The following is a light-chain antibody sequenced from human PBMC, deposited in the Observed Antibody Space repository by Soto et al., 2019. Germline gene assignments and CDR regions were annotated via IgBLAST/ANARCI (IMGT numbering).Light chain of an antibody. CDR2: LEGSGSY. CDR3: ETWDSNTPRV. CDR1: SGHSSYI. J-gene: IGLJ3*02. Sequence: QPVLTQSSSASASLGSSVKLTGTLSSGHSSYIIAWHQQQPGKAPRYLMKLEGSGSYNKGSGVPDRFSGSSSGADRYLTISNLQSEDEADYYCETWDSNTPRVFGGGTKLTVL. V-gene: IGLV4-60*03.